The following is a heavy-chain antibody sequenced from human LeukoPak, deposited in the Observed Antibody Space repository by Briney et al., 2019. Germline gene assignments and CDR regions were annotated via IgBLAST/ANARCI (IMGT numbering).Heavy chain of an antibody. D-gene: IGHD3-10*01. CDR2: IYYSG. CDR3: ARLDKFGEYFDY. V-gene: IGHV4-34*01. Sequence: SETLSLTCVVYGESFSGYYWTWIRQPPGKGLEWIGSIYYSGKSRVTISVDTSKNQFSLKLSSVTAADTAVYFCARLDKFGEYFDYWGQGTLVTVSS. J-gene: IGHJ4*02. CDR1: GESFSGYY.